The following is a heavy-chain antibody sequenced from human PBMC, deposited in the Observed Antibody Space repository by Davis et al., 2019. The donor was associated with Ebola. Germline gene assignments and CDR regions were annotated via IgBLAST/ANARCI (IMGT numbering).Heavy chain of an antibody. J-gene: IGHJ4*02. D-gene: IGHD3-22*01. V-gene: IGHV6-1*01. Sequence: SQTLSLTCAISGDSFSSNSAAWNWIRQSPSRGLEWLGRTYYRSKWFVDYAVSVKSRITINPDTSKNQFSLQLTSVTPEDTAVYYCARDPPYDQGYDYWGQGTLVTVSS. CDR2: TYYRSKWFV. CDR3: ARDPPYDQGYDY. CDR1: GDSFSSNSAA.